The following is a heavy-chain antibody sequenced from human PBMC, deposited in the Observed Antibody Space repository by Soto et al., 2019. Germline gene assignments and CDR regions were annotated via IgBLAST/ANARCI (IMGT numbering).Heavy chain of an antibody. Sequence: QVQLVQSGAEVKKPGASVTVSCKASGYTFTSYDINWVRQAPGQGLEWMGWMNPNSGNTGYAQKLQGRVTMTRDTSISTAYMELSSLRSEDTAVYYCARGLRYSSGWHFDYWGQGTLVTVSS. CDR1: GYTFTSYD. D-gene: IGHD6-19*01. J-gene: IGHJ4*02. V-gene: IGHV1-8*01. CDR3: ARGLRYSSGWHFDY. CDR2: MNPNSGNT.